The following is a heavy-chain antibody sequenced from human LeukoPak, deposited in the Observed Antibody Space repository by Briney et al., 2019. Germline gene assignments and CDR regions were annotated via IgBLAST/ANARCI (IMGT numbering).Heavy chain of an antibody. CDR1: GGSFSGYY. D-gene: IGHD3-16*02. Sequence: AETLSLTCAVYGGSFSGYYWSWIRQPPGKGLEWIGEINHSGSTNYNPSLKSRVTISVDTSKNQFSLKLSSVTAADTAVYYCARVDYVWGSYRYTSNFDYWGQGTLVTVSS. V-gene: IGHV4-34*01. CDR3: ARVDYVWGSYRYTSNFDY. J-gene: IGHJ4*02. CDR2: INHSGST.